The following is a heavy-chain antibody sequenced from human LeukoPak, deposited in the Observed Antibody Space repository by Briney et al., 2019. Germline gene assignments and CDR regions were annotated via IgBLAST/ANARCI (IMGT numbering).Heavy chain of an antibody. CDR2: IYHSGST. V-gene: IGHV4-38-2*02. CDR1: GYSISSGYY. Sequence: SETLSLTCTVSGYSISSGYYWGWIRQPPGKGLEWIGSIYHSGSTYYNHFLKSRVTMAVDTSKNQFSLRLSSVTAADTAVYYCARDGFYDSSGYYYNWVFDYWGQGTLVTVSS. J-gene: IGHJ4*02. CDR3: ARDGFYDSSGYYYNWVFDY. D-gene: IGHD3-22*01.